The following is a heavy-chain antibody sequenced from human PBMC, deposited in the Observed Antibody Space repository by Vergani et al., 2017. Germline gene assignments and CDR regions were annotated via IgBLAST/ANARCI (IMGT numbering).Heavy chain of an antibody. CDR1: GFSLSTSGVG. J-gene: IGHJ6*03. V-gene: IGHV2-5*01. CDR3: TQSSVVLGTHPSYYYYYMDV. D-gene: IGHD2-21*01. Sequence: QITLKESGPTLVKPTQTLTLTCTFSGFSLSTSGVGVGWIRQPPGKALEWLALIYWNDDKRYSPSLKSRLTITKDTSKNQVVLTMSNMDPVDTATYYCTQSSVVLGTHPSYYYYYMDVWARETTVTVYS. CDR2: IYWNDDK.